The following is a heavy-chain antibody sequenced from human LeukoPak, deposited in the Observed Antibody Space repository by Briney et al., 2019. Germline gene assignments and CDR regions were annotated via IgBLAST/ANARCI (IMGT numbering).Heavy chain of an antibody. CDR2: ISPNSDDT. J-gene: IGHJ4*02. Sequence: EASVRVSCKASGYTFTGYYMHWVRQAPGQGLEWMGWISPNSDDTNYAQKFRGRVNMTRDTSISTAYMELSRLRSDDTAIYYCARGGFDYWGQGTLVTVSS. CDR1: GYTFTGYY. CDR3: ARGGFDY. V-gene: IGHV1-2*02.